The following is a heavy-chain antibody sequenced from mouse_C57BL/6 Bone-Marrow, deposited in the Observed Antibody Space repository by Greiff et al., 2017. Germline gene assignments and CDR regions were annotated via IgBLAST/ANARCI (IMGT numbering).Heavy chain of an antibody. D-gene: IGHD2-13*01. CDR3: ARTGEYDDDYAMDY. J-gene: IGHJ4*01. Sequence: QVQLQQPGAELVMPGASVKLSCKASGYTFTSYWMHWVKQRPGQGLEWIGEIDPSDSYTNYNQKFKGKSTLTVDKSSSTAYMQLRSLTSEDSAVYYCARTGEYDDDYAMDYGGQGTSVTVSS. V-gene: IGHV1-69*01. CDR1: GYTFTSYW. CDR2: IDPSDSYT.